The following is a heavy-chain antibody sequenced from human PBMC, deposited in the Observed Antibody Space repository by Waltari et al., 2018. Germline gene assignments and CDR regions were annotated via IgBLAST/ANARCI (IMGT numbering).Heavy chain of an antibody. J-gene: IGHJ6*03. CDR2: INHSGST. Sequence: QVQLQQWGAGLLKPSEPLSLTCAVYGGSFSCYYWSWIRQPPVKGLEWIGEINHSGSTNYNPSLKSRVTISVDTSKNQFSLKLSSVTAADTAVYYCARRWATGYYYYYYMDVWGKGTTVTVSS. V-gene: IGHV4-34*01. CDR1: GGSFSCYY. CDR3: ARRWATGYYYYYYMDV.